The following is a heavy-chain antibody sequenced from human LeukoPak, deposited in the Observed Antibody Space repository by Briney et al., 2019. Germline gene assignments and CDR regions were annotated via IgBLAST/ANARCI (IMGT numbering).Heavy chain of an antibody. CDR3: ASRSVAGTLGYFDY. V-gene: IGHV3-30-3*01. CDR1: GFTFSSYA. J-gene: IGHJ4*02. Sequence: GRSLRLSCAASGFTFSSYAMHWVRQAPGKGLEWVAVISYDGSNKYYADSVKGRFTISRDNSKNALYLQMNSLRAEDTAVYYCASRSVAGTLGYFDYWGQGTLVTASS. D-gene: IGHD6-19*01. CDR2: ISYDGSNK.